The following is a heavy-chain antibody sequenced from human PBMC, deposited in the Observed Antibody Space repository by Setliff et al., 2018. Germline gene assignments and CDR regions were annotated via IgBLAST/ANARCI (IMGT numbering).Heavy chain of an antibody. V-gene: IGHV4-31*03. CDR3: ARPGGGPPYYYESRGFDS. J-gene: IGHJ4*02. CDR2: IDSSGRT. CDR1: GGSITSGGYY. Sequence: SETLSLTCTVSGGSITSGGYYWNWIRHLPGKGLKWIGYIDSSGRTYYNPSIKSRIIISADASKNQFSLRLTSVTAADTALYYCARPGGGPPYYYESRGFDSWCQGTQVTVSS. D-gene: IGHD3-22*01.